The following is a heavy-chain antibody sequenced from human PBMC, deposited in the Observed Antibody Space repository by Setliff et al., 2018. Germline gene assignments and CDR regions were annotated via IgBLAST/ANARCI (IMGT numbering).Heavy chain of an antibody. CDR1: GGSISSGNYY. Sequence: SETLSLTCRVSGGSISSGNYYWGLIRQPPGKGLEWVATIYYSGSTYSNPSLKSRLIISVDAPDNQFSVKLSSVTAADTAVYYCARLPKIVTGYYGSHYYYYMDVWGKGTTVTVSS. CDR3: ARLPKIVTGYYGSHYYYYMDV. V-gene: IGHV4-39*01. J-gene: IGHJ6*03. D-gene: IGHD3-9*01. CDR2: IYYSGST.